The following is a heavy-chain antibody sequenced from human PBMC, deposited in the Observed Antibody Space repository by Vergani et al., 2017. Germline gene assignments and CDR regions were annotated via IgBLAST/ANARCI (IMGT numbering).Heavy chain of an antibody. V-gene: IGHV4-61*02. D-gene: IGHD2-15*01. CDR3: ARGSCLGGSCYKPLFDD. Sequence: QVQLQESGPGLVKPSQTLSLTCTVSGGSINSHNYYWSWIRQPAGKGLEWIGRIHTSGSTNYNPSLKSRVIMSEDTSKNQFSLNLTSVTAADTAVYFCARGSCLGGSCYKPLFDDWGQGILVTVSS. J-gene: IGHJ4*02. CDR1: GGSINSHNYY. CDR2: IHTSGST.